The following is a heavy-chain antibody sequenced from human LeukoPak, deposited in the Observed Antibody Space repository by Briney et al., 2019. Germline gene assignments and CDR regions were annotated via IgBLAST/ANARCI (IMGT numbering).Heavy chain of an antibody. CDR3: AKGIVATTDAFDI. J-gene: IGHJ3*02. CDR2: ISWNSGSI. Sequence: GGSLRLSCAASGFTFDDYAMHWVRQAPGKGLEWVSGISWNSGSIGYADSVKGRFTISRDNAKNSLYLQMNSLRAEDTALYYCAKGIVATTDAFDIWGQGTMVTVSS. CDR1: GFTFDDYA. V-gene: IGHV3-9*01. D-gene: IGHD5-12*01.